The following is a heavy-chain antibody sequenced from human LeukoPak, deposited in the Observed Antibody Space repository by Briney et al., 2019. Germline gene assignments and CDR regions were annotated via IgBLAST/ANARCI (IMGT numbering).Heavy chain of an antibody. Sequence: GGSLRLSCAASGFTFSSYGMHWVRQAPGKGLEWVAFIRYDGSTKYLADSVKGRFTISRDNSKNTLYLQMNSLRPEDTAVYYCAKDGGNYYVDYWGQGTLVTVPS. D-gene: IGHD1-26*01. V-gene: IGHV3-30*02. CDR1: GFTFSSYG. CDR2: IRYDGSTK. CDR3: AKDGGNYYVDY. J-gene: IGHJ4*02.